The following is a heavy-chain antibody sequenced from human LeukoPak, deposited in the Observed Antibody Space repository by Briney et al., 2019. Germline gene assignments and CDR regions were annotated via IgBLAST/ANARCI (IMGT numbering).Heavy chain of an antibody. V-gene: IGHV3-30*02. CDR3: AKDQVEDGYYFDY. D-gene: IGHD5-24*01. CDR2: IRHDGSNK. CDR1: GFIFSNYG. Sequence: GGSLRLSCTTSGFIFSNYGMHWVRQAPGKGLEWVAFIRHDGSNKYYADSVKGRCTISRDNSKKTVYLQMNSLRTEDTAVYYCAKDQVEDGYYFDYWGQGTLVTVSS. J-gene: IGHJ4*02.